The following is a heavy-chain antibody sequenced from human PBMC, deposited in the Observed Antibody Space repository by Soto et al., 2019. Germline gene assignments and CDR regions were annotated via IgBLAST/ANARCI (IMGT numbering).Heavy chain of an antibody. Sequence: QVQLVESGGGVVQPGRSLRLSCAASGFTFSSYGMHWVRQAPGKGLEWVAVIWYDGSNKYYADSVKGRFTISRDNSKNTLYLQMNSLRAEDTAVYYCARAQDSGSPYTDFQHWGQGTLVTVCS. V-gene: IGHV3-33*01. J-gene: IGHJ1*01. CDR1: GFTFSSYG. D-gene: IGHD1-26*01. CDR2: IWYDGSNK. CDR3: ARAQDSGSPYTDFQH.